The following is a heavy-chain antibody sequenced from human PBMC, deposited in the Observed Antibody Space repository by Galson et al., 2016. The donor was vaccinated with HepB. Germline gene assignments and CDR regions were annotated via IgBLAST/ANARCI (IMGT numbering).Heavy chain of an antibody. D-gene: IGHD1-26*01. CDR2: INPKSGGT. CDR1: GYTFSGYY. V-gene: IGHV1-2*02. J-gene: IGHJ6*02. CDR3: ARRGPSGSIDYGMDV. Sequence: SVKVSCKASGYTFSGYYMHWVRQAPGQGLEWMGWINPKSGGTNYAQKFQGRVTMTRDTSISTAYMELSRLRSDDTAVYYCARRGPSGSIDYGMDVWGQGTTVAVSS.